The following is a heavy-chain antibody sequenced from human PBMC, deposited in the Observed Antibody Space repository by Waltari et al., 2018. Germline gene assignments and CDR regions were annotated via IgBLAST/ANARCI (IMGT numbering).Heavy chain of an antibody. J-gene: IGHJ4*02. CDR3: ARGGSGWYKSYFDY. CDR1: GGSISSGSYY. Sequence: QVQLQESGPGLVKPSQTLSLTCTVSGGSISSGSYYWRWLRQPSGKGLEWIGRIYTSGSTNYNPSRKSRVTISVDTSKNQFSLKLSSVTAADTAVYYCARGGSGWYKSYFDYWGQGTLVTVSS. V-gene: IGHV4-61*02. D-gene: IGHD6-19*01. CDR2: IYTSGST.